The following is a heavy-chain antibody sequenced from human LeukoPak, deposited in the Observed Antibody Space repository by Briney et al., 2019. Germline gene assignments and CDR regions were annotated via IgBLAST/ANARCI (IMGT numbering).Heavy chain of an antibody. CDR2: IIGTAGNT. J-gene: IGHJ4*02. V-gene: IGHV3-23*01. Sequence: GGSLRLSCGASGLTVSSYAMSWVRQAPGKGLEWVSTIIGTAGNTYYADSVKGRFTISRDDSKNTMYLQMNSLRAEDTAVYSCAKYTSGTYYRGLDQWGQGTLVTVSS. D-gene: IGHD3-10*01. CDR1: GLTVSSYA. CDR3: AKYTSGTYYRGLDQ.